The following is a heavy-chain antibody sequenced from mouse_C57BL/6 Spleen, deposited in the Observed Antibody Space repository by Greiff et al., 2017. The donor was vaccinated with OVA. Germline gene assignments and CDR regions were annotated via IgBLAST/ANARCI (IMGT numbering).Heavy chain of an antibody. Sequence: VQLQQSGAELARPGASVKLSCKASGYTFTSYGISWVKQRTGQGLEWIGEIYPRSGNTYYNEKFKGKATLTADKSSSTAYMELRSLTSEDSAVYFCARPLGSSYEYYFDYWGQGTTLTVSS. CDR3: ARPLGSSYEYYFDY. CDR2: IYPRSGNT. J-gene: IGHJ2*01. D-gene: IGHD1-1*01. CDR1: GYTFTSYG. V-gene: IGHV1-81*01.